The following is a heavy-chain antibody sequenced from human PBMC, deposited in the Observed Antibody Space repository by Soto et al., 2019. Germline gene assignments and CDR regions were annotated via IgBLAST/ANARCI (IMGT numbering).Heavy chain of an antibody. Sequence: GGSLRLSCAASGFTVSSNYMSWVRQAPGKGLEWVSVIYSGGSTYYADSVKGRFTISRDNSKNTLYLQMNSLRGEDTAVYYCARASYSRSSVYYYYYMDVWGEGTTVTVS. V-gene: IGHV3-66*01. J-gene: IGHJ6*03. CDR1: GFTVSSNY. CDR2: IYSGGST. D-gene: IGHD6-6*01. CDR3: ARASYSRSSVYYYYYMDV.